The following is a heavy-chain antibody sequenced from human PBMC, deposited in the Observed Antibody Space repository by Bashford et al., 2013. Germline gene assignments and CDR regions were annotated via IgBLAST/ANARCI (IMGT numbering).Heavy chain of an antibody. CDR1: VAPSVVTT. D-gene: IGHD6-13*01. V-gene: IGHV4-59*01. CDR2: IYYSGST. Sequence: SETVSRHLALSLVAPSVVTTGAGSGQPPGKGLEWIGYIYYSGSTNYNPSLKSRVTISVDTSKNQFSLKLSSVTAADTAVYYCARVFVAAAGNARQDAFDIWGPRDNGHRLL. J-gene: IGHJ3*02. CDR3: ARVFVAAAGNARQDAFDI.